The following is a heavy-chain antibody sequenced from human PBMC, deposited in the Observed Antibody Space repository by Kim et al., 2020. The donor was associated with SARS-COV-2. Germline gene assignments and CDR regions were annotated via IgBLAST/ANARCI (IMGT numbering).Heavy chain of an antibody. V-gene: IGHV3-23*01. CDR3: AKVVVMDGYNYYYYYGMDV. D-gene: IGHD3-22*01. J-gene: IGHJ6*02. CDR1: GFTFDTYA. Sequence: GGSLRLSCVASGFTFDTYAMSWVRQAPGKGLEWVSVISGNGVNKFYADSVRGRFTISRDNSKDTLYLKMNSLRDEDTALYYCAKVVVMDGYNYYYYYGMDVWGQGTTVTVSS. CDR2: ISGNGVNK.